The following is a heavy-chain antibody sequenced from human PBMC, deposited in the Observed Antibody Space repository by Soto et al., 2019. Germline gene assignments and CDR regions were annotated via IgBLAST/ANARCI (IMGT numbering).Heavy chain of an antibody. J-gene: IGHJ4*02. CDR1: GFTFSSYA. V-gene: IGHV3-23*01. Sequence: WGSLVLSCAASGFTFSSYAMSWVRQAPGKGLEWVSGISGSGGSTYYADSVKGRFTISRDNSKNTLYLQMNSLRAEDTAVYYCAKDPWVSTHYFDYWGQGTMFTVSS. D-gene: IGHD3-16*01. CDR2: ISGSGGST. CDR3: AKDPWVSTHYFDY.